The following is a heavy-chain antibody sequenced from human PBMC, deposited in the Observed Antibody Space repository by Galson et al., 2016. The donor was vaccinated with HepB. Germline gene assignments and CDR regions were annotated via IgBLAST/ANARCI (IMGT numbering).Heavy chain of an antibody. Sequence: SVKVSCKASGGTFSGFAISWVRQAPGQGLEWMGWISGYNGNTNYAQNLQGRITMTIEPSTNTAYMELRSLTSDDTAVYFCARGSKTAGVNWGQGTLVTVSS. J-gene: IGHJ1*01. D-gene: IGHD6-19*01. CDR1: GGTFSGFA. CDR2: ISGYNGNT. V-gene: IGHV1-18*01. CDR3: ARGSKTAGVN.